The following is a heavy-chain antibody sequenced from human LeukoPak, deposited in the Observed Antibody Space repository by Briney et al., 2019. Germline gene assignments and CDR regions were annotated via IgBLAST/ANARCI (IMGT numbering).Heavy chain of an antibody. Sequence: ASVKVSCKASGYTFTSYDTNWVRQATGQGLEWMGWMKPNSGSTGYAQKFQGRVTITRNTSISTAYMELSGLRSEDTAVYYCARGRSTGYPYYFEYWGQGTLVTVSS. CDR2: MKPNSGST. CDR3: ARGRSTGYPYYFEY. CDR1: GYTFTSYD. V-gene: IGHV1-8*03. D-gene: IGHD5-12*01. J-gene: IGHJ4*02.